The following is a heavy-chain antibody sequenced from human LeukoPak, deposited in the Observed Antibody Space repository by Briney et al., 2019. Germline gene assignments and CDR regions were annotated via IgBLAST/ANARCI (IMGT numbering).Heavy chain of an antibody. V-gene: IGHV3-21*04. CDR1: GFTFSSYS. CDR2: ISSSSSYI. J-gene: IGHJ1*01. D-gene: IGHD6-13*01. CDR3: AKGGVYSSSWPAEYFQH. Sequence: KSGGSLRLSCAASGFTFSSYSMNWVRQAPGKGLEWVSSISSSSSYIYYADSVKGRFTISRDNAKNSLYLQMNSLRAEDTAVYYCAKGGVYSSSWPAEYFQHWGQGTLVTVSS.